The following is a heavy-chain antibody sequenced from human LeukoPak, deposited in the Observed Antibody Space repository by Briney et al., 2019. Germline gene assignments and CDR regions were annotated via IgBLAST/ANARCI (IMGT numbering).Heavy chain of an antibody. J-gene: IGHJ4*02. CDR1: GGTFSSYA. CDR3: ARARHDCSSTSCYVRQSIYSSSWYPD. Sequence: GSSVKVSCKASGGTFSSYAISWVRQAPGQGLKWMGGIIPIFGTANYAQKFQGRVTITADESTSTAYMELSSLRSEDTAVYYCARARHDCSSTSCYVRQSIYSSSWYPDWGQGTLVTVSS. D-gene: IGHD2-2*01. CDR2: IIPIFGTA. V-gene: IGHV1-69*01.